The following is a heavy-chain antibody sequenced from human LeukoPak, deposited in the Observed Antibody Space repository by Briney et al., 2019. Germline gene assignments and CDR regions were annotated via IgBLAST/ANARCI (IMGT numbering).Heavy chain of an antibody. CDR3: GTTVTTGRRY. CDR1: GFTLSSYW. CDR2: INQDGSEK. D-gene: IGHD4-17*01. J-gene: IGHJ4*02. Sequence: GGSLRLSCAASGFTLSSYWMSWVRQAPGKGLEWVANINQDGSEKYYVDSMKGRFTISRDNAKNSLYLQMNSLRAEDTAVYYCGTTVTTGRRYWGQGTLVTVSS. V-gene: IGHV3-7*01.